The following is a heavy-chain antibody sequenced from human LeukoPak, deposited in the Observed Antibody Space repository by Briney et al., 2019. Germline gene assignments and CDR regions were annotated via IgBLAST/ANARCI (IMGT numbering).Heavy chain of an antibody. Sequence: ASVTVSCKASGYTFTGYYMHWVRQAPGQGLEWMGWINPNSGGTNYAQKFQGRVTMTRDTSISTAYMELSRLRSDDTAVYYCARDDYYDSSGYPTGYWGQGTLATVSS. CDR1: GYTFTGYY. CDR2: INPNSGGT. V-gene: IGHV1-2*02. J-gene: IGHJ4*02. CDR3: ARDDYYDSSGYPTGY. D-gene: IGHD3-22*01.